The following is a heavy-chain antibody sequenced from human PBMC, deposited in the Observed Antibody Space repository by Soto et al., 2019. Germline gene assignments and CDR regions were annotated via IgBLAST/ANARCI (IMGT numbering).Heavy chain of an antibody. CDR3: ASAPGIAAAGRFQH. CDR2: IIPIFGTA. Sequence: ASVKVSCKASGGTFSSYAISWVRQAPGQGLEWMGGIIPIFGTANYAQKFQGRVTITADESTSTAYMELSSLRSEDTAVYYCASAPGIAAAGRFQHWGQGTLVTVSS. D-gene: IGHD6-13*01. CDR1: GGTFSSYA. J-gene: IGHJ1*01. V-gene: IGHV1-69*13.